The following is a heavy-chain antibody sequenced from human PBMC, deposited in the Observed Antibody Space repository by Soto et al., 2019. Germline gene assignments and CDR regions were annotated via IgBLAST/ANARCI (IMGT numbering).Heavy chain of an antibody. V-gene: IGHV6-1*01. J-gene: IGHJ3*02. CDR2: TYYRSKWYN. CDR1: GDSGSSNSVA. D-gene: IGHD3-3*01. CDR3: ARGRFNAFGI. Sequence: SQTLSLTCGISGDSGSSNSVAWNWIRQSPSRGLEWLGRTYYRSKWYNDYGVTVKGRITINPDTSKNQFSLQLNSVTPEDTAVYYCARGRFNAFGIWGQGTMVTVSS.